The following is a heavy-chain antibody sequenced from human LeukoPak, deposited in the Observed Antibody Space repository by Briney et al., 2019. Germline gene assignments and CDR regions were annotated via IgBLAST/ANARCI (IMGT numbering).Heavy chain of an antibody. CDR1: GGSTSSGDYY. Sequence: SQTLYLTCTVSGGSTSSGDYYWSWIRQPPGKGLEWIGYIYYSGSTSYNPSLKSRVTISVDTSKNQFSLKLSSVTAADTAVYYCAGLVPAARTLYYYYYMDVWGKGTTVTVSS. CDR2: IYYSGST. V-gene: IGHV4-30-4*01. J-gene: IGHJ6*03. D-gene: IGHD2-2*01. CDR3: AGLVPAARTLYYYYYMDV.